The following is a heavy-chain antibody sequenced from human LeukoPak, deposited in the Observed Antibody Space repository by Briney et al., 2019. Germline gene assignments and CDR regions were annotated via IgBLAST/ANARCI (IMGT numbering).Heavy chain of an antibody. V-gene: IGHV1-18*01. CDR3: ARDSLGYCSGGSCYSRAFDI. CDR2: ISAYNGNT. Sequence: ASVKVSCKASGYTFTSYGISWVRQAPGQGLEWMGWISAYNGNTNYAQKLQGRVTMTTDTSTSTAYMELRSLRPDDTAVYYCARDSLGYCSGGSCYSRAFDIWGPGTMVTVSS. D-gene: IGHD2-15*01. CDR1: GYTFTSYG. J-gene: IGHJ3*02.